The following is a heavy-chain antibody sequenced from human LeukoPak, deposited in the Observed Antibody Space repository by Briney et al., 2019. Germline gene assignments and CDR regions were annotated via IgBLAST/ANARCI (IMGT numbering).Heavy chain of an antibody. CDR2: IYYSGST. CDR1: GGSLSSYY. V-gene: IGHV4-59*01. D-gene: IGHD3-9*01. Sequence: SEALSLTCTVSGGSLSSYYWSWIRQPPGKGLVWIGYIYYSGSTNYNPSLKSRVTISVDTSKNQFSLKLSSVTAADTAVYYCARAAFDDPYAFDIWGQGTMVTVSS. CDR3: ARAAFDDPYAFDI. J-gene: IGHJ3*02.